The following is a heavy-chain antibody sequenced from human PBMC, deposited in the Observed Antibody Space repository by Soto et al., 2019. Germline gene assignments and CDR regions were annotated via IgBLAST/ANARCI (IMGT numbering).Heavy chain of an antibody. CDR2: IVGGSGNT. CDR3: AARRSGLYAMDV. V-gene: IGHV1-58*01. D-gene: IGHD1-26*01. J-gene: IGHJ6*02. Sequence: SVKVSCKASGFTFSTSAVQWVRQARGQRPEWMGLIVGGSGNTNYAQNSQERVIITRDMSTSTVYMELSSLRSDDTAVYFCAARRSGLYAMDVWGQGTTVTVSS. CDR1: GFTFSTSA.